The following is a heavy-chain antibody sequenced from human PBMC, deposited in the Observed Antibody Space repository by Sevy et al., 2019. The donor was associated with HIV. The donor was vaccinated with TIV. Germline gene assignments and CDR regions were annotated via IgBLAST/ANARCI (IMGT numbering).Heavy chain of an antibody. D-gene: IGHD5-12*01. Sequence: GGSLRLSCIESGFTLSNYDIHWVRQAAGKGLEWVAFIQYDGSIQYNADSVKGRFTISRDNSKNTLYLQMNSLRPEDTAIYYCAKRGSKSGYALGYWGQGTLVTVSS. V-gene: IGHV3-30*02. J-gene: IGHJ4*02. CDR1: GFTLSNYD. CDR2: IQYDGSIQ. CDR3: AKRGSKSGYALGY.